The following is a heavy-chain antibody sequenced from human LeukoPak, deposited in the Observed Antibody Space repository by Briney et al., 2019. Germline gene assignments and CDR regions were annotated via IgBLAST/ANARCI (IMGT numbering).Heavy chain of an antibody. CDR1: GFTFSSYG. CDR2: ISYDGSNK. CDR3: AKSSYYDSSGYYREYYFDY. Sequence: PGRSLRLFCAASGFTFSSYGMHWVRQAPGKGLEWVAVISYDGSNKYYADSVKGRFTISRDNSKNTLYLQMNSLRAEDTAIYYCAKSSYYDSSGYYREYYFDYWGQGTLVTVSS. J-gene: IGHJ4*02. V-gene: IGHV3-30*18. D-gene: IGHD3-22*01.